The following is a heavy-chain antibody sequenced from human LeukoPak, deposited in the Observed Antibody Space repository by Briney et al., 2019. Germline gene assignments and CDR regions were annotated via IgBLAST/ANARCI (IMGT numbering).Heavy chain of an antibody. V-gene: IGHV1-8*01. CDR1: GYTFTNYD. D-gene: IGHD1-26*01. Sequence: ASVKVSCKASGYTFTNYDTNWVRQAAGQGLEWMGWMNPNSGNTGYAHKFQGRVTMTGYTSISTAYMELSSLRSEDTAVYYCAGGPYSGWGQGTLVTVSS. CDR2: MNPNSGNT. CDR3: AGGPYSG. J-gene: IGHJ4*02.